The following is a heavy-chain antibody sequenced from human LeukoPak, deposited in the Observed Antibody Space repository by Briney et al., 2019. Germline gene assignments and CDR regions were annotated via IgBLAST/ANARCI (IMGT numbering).Heavy chain of an antibody. CDR2: ISNSGGTT. CDR3: AREDGYCSGGNCYPYFDS. CDR1: GFTFSNYA. Sequence: PGGSLRLSCAASGFTFSNYALNWVRQAPGKGLEWVSGISNSGGTTYYADSVKGRFTITRDNTRNSLFLQMYSLRAEDTAVYFCAREDGYCSGGNCYPYFDSWGQGTLVTVSS. D-gene: IGHD2-15*01. J-gene: IGHJ4*02. V-gene: IGHV3-23*01.